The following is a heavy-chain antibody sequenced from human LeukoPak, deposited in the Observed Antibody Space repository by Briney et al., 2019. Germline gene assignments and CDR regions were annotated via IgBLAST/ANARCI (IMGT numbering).Heavy chain of an antibody. J-gene: IGHJ4*02. Sequence: GGSLRLSCAASGFTVSSNYMSWVRQAPGKGLEWVSVIYSGGSTYYADSVKGRFTISRDNSKNTLYLQMNSLRAEDTAVYYCAKDYGSSWYNFYFDYWSQGTLVTVSS. CDR1: GFTVSSNY. CDR2: IYSGGST. V-gene: IGHV3-53*01. CDR3: AKDYGSSWYNFYFDY. D-gene: IGHD6-13*01.